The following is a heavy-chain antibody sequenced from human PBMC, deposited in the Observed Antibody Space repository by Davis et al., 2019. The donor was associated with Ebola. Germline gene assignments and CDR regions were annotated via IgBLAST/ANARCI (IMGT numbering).Heavy chain of an antibody. CDR3: ARDHSLSSGSYYYYYGMDV. V-gene: IGHV4-31*03. CDR1: GGSISSGNYY. D-gene: IGHD1-26*01. Sequence: SETLSLTCTVSGGSISSGNYYWSWIRQHPGKGLEWIGYIYDSGTTYYNPSLMSRVTISGDTSKNQFSLKLTSVTAADTAVYYCARDHSLSSGSYYYYYGMDVWGKGTTVTVSS. J-gene: IGHJ6*04. CDR2: IYDSGTT.